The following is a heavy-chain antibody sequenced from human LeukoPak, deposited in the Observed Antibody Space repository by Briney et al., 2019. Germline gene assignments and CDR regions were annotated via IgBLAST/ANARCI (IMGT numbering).Heavy chain of an antibody. Sequence: SETLSLTCTVSGGSISSYYWSWIRQPPGKGLEWIGYIYYSGSTNYNPSLKSRVTISVDTSKNQFSLKLSSVTAADTAVYYCARVTPPYSSSWYHWFYPWGQGTLVTVSS. CDR2: IYYSGST. CDR3: ARVTPPYSSSWYHWFYP. D-gene: IGHD6-13*01. V-gene: IGHV4-59*01. J-gene: IGHJ5*02. CDR1: GGSISSYY.